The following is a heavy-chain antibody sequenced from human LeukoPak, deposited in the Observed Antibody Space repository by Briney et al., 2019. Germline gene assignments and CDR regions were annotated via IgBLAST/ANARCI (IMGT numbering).Heavy chain of an antibody. CDR3: ASQSRYYYYGMDV. Sequence: GGSLRLSCAASGFTVSSNYMSWVRQAPGKGLEWVSVIYSGGSTYYADSVKGRFTISRDNSKNTLYLQMNSLRAEDTAVYYCASQSRYYYYGMDVWGQGTTVTVSS. CDR1: GFTVSSNY. J-gene: IGHJ6*02. CDR2: IYSGGST. D-gene: IGHD6-25*01. V-gene: IGHV3-66*01.